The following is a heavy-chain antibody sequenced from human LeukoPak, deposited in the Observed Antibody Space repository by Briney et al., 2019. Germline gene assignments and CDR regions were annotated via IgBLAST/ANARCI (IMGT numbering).Heavy chain of an antibody. CDR2: IHSSGNT. CDR3: ARYDGSPANYLEY. CDR1: HGSISGYY. V-gene: IGHV4-4*08. D-gene: IGHD1-26*01. J-gene: IGHJ4*02. Sequence: SQTLSLTSTVSHGSISGYYWGWIRQPVEKGMEWIGYIHSSGNTKYNPSLKSRVTIFVDMSKNQFSLKLNSVTAADMAVYYCARYDGSPANYLEYWGQGILVTVSS.